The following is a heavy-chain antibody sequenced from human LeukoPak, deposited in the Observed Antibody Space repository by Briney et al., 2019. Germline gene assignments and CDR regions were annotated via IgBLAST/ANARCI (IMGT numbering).Heavy chain of an antibody. V-gene: IGHV1-3*01. CDR1: GYTFTSYA. CDR3: AREGAVAGYLYFDY. Sequence: ASVKVSCKASGYTFTSYAMHWVRQAPGQRLEWMGWINAGNGNTKYSQKFQGRVTITRDTSASTAYMELSSLRSEDTAVYYCAREGAVAGYLYFDYWGQGTLVTVSS. D-gene: IGHD6-19*01. CDR2: INAGNGNT. J-gene: IGHJ4*02.